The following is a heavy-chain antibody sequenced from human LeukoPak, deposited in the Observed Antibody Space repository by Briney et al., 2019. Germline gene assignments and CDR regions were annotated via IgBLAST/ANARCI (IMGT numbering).Heavy chain of an antibody. CDR3: ARVPRSGWWKNWFDP. CDR2: ISSSSSTI. D-gene: IGHD6-19*01. Sequence: WGSLRLSCAASGFTFSSYSMNWVRQAPGKGLEWVSYISSSSSTIYYADSVKGRFTISRDNAKNSLYLQMNSLRAEDTAVYHCARVPRSGWWKNWFDPWGQGTLVTVSS. V-gene: IGHV3-48*01. J-gene: IGHJ5*02. CDR1: GFTFSSYS.